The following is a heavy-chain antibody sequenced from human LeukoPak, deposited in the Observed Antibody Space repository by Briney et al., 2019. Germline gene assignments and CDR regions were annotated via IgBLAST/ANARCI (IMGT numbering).Heavy chain of an antibody. J-gene: IGHJ3*02. V-gene: IGHV4-31*03. CDR3: ARDNYYDSSAPPGI. Sequence: SETLSLTCTVSGGSISSGGYYWSWIRRHPGKGLEWIGYIYYSGSTYYNPSLKSRVTISVDTSKNQFSLKLSSVTAADTAVYYCARDNYYDSSAPPGIWGQGTMVTVSS. D-gene: IGHD3-22*01. CDR2: IYYSGST. CDR1: GGSISSGGYY.